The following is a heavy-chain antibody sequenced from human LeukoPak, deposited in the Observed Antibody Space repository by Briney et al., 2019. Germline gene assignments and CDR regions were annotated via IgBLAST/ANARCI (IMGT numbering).Heavy chain of an antibody. J-gene: IGHJ1*01. CDR3: AKDSDYYHSSGYYYAYFQH. Sequence: GGSLRLSCAVSGFTFSTYSMNWVRQAPGKGLELVSYISSSSSTIYYAGSVKGRFTISRDNAKNSLYLQMNSLRDEDTAVYYCAKDSDYYHSSGYYYAYFQHWGQGTLVTVSS. D-gene: IGHD3-22*01. V-gene: IGHV3-48*02. CDR1: GFTFSTYS. CDR2: ISSSSSTI.